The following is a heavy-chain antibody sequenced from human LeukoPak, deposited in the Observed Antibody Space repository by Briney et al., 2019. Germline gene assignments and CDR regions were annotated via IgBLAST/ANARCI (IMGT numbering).Heavy chain of an antibody. Sequence: GGSLRLSCEGSGFTFSSYAMSWVRQAQGKGLVWVSSNSGSGGSRYYGDSVKGRFTVSRDNSRNTLYLQMNSLRAEDTAVYYCARDELSDTNGHSYGTNFDHWGQGTLVTVS. V-gene: IGHV3-23*01. CDR1: GFTFSSYA. D-gene: IGHD5-18*01. J-gene: IGHJ4*02. CDR3: ARDELSDTNGHSYGTNFDH. CDR2: NSGSGGSR.